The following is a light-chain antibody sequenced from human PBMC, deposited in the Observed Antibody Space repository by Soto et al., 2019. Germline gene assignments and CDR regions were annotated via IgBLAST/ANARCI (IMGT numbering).Light chain of an antibody. Sequence: DIVMTQSPDSLALSLGERATINCMSSQTVLDSSNNKNYLAWYQQKPGQPPKLLIYWASTRESGVPDRFSGSGSETDFTLTISSLQAEDVALYYCQQFYRSPWTFGQGTKVEIK. CDR2: WAS. CDR1: QTVLDSSNNKNY. CDR3: QQFYRSPWT. V-gene: IGKV4-1*01. J-gene: IGKJ1*01.